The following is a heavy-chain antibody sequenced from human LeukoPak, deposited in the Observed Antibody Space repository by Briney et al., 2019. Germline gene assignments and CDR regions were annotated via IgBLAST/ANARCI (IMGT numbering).Heavy chain of an antibody. Sequence: SETLSLTCAVYGGSFSGYFWNWIRQPPGKVLEWIGEINHSGSTNYNPSLKSRVTISVDTSKNQFSLKLSSVTAADTAVYYCARDRTNDYGGNPGLWGQGTLVTVSS. CDR2: INHSGST. V-gene: IGHV4-34*01. D-gene: IGHD4-23*01. J-gene: IGHJ4*02. CDR1: GGSFSGYF. CDR3: ARDRTNDYGGNPGL.